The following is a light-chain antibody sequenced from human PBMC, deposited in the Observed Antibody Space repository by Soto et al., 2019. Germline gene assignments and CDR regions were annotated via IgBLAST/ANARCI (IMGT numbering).Light chain of an antibody. CDR3: SSYAGSSNV. Sequence: QSVLTQPASVSGSPGQSITISCTGTSSDIGTYNYVSWYQQHPGTAPKLIIYEVTNRPSGVSAHFSGSKSGNAASLTISGLQAADEADYYCSSYAGSSNVFGTGTKVTVL. CDR1: SSDIGTYNY. CDR2: EVT. V-gene: IGLV2-14*01. J-gene: IGLJ1*01.